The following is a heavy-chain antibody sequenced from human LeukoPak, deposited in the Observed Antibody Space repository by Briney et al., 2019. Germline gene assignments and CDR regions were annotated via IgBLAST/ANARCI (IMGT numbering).Heavy chain of an antibody. D-gene: IGHD5-24*01. V-gene: IGHV3-15*01. J-gene: IGHJ4*02. Sequence: GESLRLSCGASGFIFSHTWMSWVRQAPGKGLEWVGRIKSKSDGGTTDYGAPVKGRFTISRDDSKNTLSLQMNSLKTEDTAVYYCTTGDGKNYWGQGTLVTVSS. CDR2: IKSKSDGGTT. CDR3: TTGDGKNY. CDR1: GFIFSHTW.